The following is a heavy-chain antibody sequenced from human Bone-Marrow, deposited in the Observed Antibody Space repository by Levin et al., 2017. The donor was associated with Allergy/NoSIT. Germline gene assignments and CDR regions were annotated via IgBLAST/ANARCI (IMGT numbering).Heavy chain of an antibody. V-gene: IGHV2-70*01. CDR1: GFSLTSNGMC. Sequence: SGPTLVKPTQTLTLTCTFSGFSLTSNGMCVSWIRQPPGKALEWLALIDWDDDKYYSTFLKTRLTISKGTSKNQVVLTMTNMDPTDTATYYCARTSRWAHSSGWYDVTDYWGQGTLVTVSS. J-gene: IGHJ4*02. CDR3: ARTSRWAHSSGWYDVTDY. CDR2: IDWDDDK. D-gene: IGHD6-19*01.